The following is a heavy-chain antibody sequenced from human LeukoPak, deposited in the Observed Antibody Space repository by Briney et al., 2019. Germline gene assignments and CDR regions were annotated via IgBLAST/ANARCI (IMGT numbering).Heavy chain of an antibody. CDR3: ARRPLLWFGELLNDAFDI. CDR2: IYYSGST. CDR1: GGSISSYY. V-gene: IGHV4-59*01. D-gene: IGHD3-10*01. Sequence: SETLSLTCTVSGGSISSYYWSWIRQPPGKGLEWIGYIYYSGSTNYNPPLKSRVTISVDTSKNQFSLKLSSVTAADTAVYYCARRPLLWFGELLNDAFDIWGQGTMVTVSS. J-gene: IGHJ3*02.